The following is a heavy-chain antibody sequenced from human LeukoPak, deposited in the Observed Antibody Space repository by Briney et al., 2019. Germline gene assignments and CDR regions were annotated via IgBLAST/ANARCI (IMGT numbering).Heavy chain of an antibody. CDR2: IWYDGSKE. V-gene: IGHV3-33*08. Sequence: GGSLRLSCAASGFTFSDYAMHWVRQAPGKGLEWAAVIWYDGSKEYYADSVKGRFTVSRDNSKNTLYLQMNSLRADDTAVYYCARITGNYYEIDYWGQGTLVTVSS. D-gene: IGHD3-22*01. CDR3: ARITGNYYEIDY. CDR1: GFTFSDYA. J-gene: IGHJ4*02.